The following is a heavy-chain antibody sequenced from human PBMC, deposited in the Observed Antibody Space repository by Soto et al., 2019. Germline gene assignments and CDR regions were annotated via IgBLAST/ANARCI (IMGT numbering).Heavy chain of an antibody. V-gene: IGHV1-69*01. Sequence: QVQLVQSGAELKKPGSSVKVSCKSSGGTFSNYAITLVRQAPGQGLEWMGGIIPIFGTSNYAQKFQGRVTFTADESINTTYMELSSLKSEDTAVYYCASRPRNGYNTWGQGTLVNVSS. D-gene: IGHD5-12*01. CDR1: GGTFSNYA. CDR3: ASRPRNGYNT. J-gene: IGHJ4*02. CDR2: IIPIFGTS.